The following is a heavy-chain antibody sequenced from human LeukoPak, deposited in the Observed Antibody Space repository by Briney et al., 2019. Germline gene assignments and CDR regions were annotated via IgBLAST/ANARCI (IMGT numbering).Heavy chain of an antibody. CDR1: GFTFRIYW. V-gene: IGHV3-74*01. Sequence: GGSLRLSCAASGFTFRIYWMHWVRQPPGERLEWVSRLRTDGDKKSYAASVRDRFTISRDNAKNMLYLQMNRLRIDDTAVFYCVRDLPGSNSLEYWGQGTPVTVSS. D-gene: IGHD4-11*01. J-gene: IGHJ4*02. CDR3: VRDLPGSNSLEY. CDR2: LRTDGDKK.